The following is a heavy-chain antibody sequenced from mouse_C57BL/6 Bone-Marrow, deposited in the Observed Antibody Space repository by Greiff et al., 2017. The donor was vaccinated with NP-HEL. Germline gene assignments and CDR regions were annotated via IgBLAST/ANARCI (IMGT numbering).Heavy chain of an antibody. V-gene: IGHV1-39*01. CDR2: INPNYGTT. J-gene: IGHJ2*01. CDR1: GYSFTDYN. CDR3: ARTFCYGSSYFDY. D-gene: IGHD1-1*01. Sequence: VQLKESGPELVKPGASVKISCKASGYSFTDYNMNWVKQSNGKSLEWIGVINPNYGTTSYNQKFKGKAILTVDQSSSTAYMQLNSLTSEDSAVYYCARTFCYGSSYFDYWGQGTTLTVSS.